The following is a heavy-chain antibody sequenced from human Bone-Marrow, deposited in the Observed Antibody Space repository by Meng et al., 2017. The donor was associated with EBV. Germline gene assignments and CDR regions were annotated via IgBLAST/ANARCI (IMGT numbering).Heavy chain of an antibody. CDR3: VGGAWFDP. CDR1: GYAFTTYD. J-gene: IGHJ5*02. CDR2: KNHNSGNT. V-gene: IGHV1-8*01. Sequence: LVQPGAEVKAPGASVKVCCKGTGYAFTTYDHTPGRGAAGQGLEWMRWKNHNSGNTGYAQKFQGKATMTKNTSLRIAYMEPSSLRSEDTGVYDCVGGAWFDPWGQGTLVTVSS.